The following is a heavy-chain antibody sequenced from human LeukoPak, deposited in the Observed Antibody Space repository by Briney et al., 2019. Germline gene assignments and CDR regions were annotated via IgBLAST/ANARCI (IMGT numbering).Heavy chain of an antibody. V-gene: IGHV1-8*03. J-gene: IGHJ4*02. CDR2: MNPNSGNT. Sequence: ASVKVSCKGSGYTFTSYDINWVRQATGQGLEWMGWMNPNSGNTGYAQKFQGRVTFTRNTSITTAYMVLSSLRSEDTAVYYCARGTSVGDIAFDYWGQGPLITVSS. D-gene: IGHD3-16*02. CDR3: ARGTSVGDIAFDY. CDR1: GYTFTSYD.